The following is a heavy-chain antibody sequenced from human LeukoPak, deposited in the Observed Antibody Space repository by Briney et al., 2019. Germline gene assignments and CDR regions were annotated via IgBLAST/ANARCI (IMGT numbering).Heavy chain of an antibody. CDR2: INYSRST. D-gene: IGHD3-10*01. CDR1: GGSISSSSYY. Sequence: SETLSLTCTVSGGSISSSSYYWGWIRQPPGKGLEWLGSINYSRSTYYNPSPKSRVTISVDTSKSHLSLKLSSVTAADTAVYYCARHNYGIGDYWGQGTLVTGSS. V-gene: IGHV4-39*01. J-gene: IGHJ4*02. CDR3: ARHNYGIGDY.